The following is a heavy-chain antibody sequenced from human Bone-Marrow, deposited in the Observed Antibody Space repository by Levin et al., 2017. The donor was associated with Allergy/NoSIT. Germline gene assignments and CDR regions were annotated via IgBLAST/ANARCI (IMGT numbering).Heavy chain of an antibody. V-gene: IGHV3-15*07. CDR1: GLIFTNAW. Sequence: GESLKISCAASGLIFTNAWMNWVRQAPGKGLEWVGRIKSKTDGETTDYAAPVKGRFIISRDDSKNTLYLQINSLKTEDTAVYYCSTGATYFLYWGQGNLVTVSS. CDR3: STGATYFLY. D-gene: IGHD2/OR15-2a*01. CDR2: IKSKTDGETT. J-gene: IGHJ4*02.